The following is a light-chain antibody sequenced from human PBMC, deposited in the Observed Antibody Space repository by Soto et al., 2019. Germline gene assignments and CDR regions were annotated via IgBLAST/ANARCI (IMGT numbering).Light chain of an antibody. V-gene: IGKV3-11*01. CDR3: HKSQYWPPIT. CDR1: LSVSVY. J-gene: IGKJ5*01. CDR2: DAS. Sequence: TQSPANLALSPGESANSSCRTSLSVSVYLDWYQQKPGQAPRLLISDASNRATGIPARFSGSGSGTDFTLIISSLEPEDFAVYYCHKSQYWPPITFGQGKRLAIK.